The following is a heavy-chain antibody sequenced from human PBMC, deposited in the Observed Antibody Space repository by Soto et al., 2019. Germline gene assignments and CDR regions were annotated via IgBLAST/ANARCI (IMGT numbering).Heavy chain of an antibody. D-gene: IGHD2-2*01. J-gene: IGHJ1*01. CDR3: AKDPCHRSSTSCLTSFQH. Sequence: PGGSLRLSCAASGFTFSSYAMSWVRQAPGKGLEWVSAISGSGGSTYYADSVKGRFTISRDNSKNTLYLQMNSLRAEDTAVYYCAKDPCHRSSTSCLTSFQHWGQGTLVTVSS. CDR2: ISGSGGST. CDR1: GFTFSSYA. V-gene: IGHV3-23*01.